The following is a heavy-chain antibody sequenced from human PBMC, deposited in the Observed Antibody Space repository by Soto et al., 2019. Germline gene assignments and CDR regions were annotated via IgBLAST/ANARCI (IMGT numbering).Heavy chain of an antibody. CDR1: GHSLSSGGYY. J-gene: IGHJ4*02. Sequence: SETLSLTCTVSGHSLSSGGYYWSWIRQHPGKGLEWVGYIYFTGSTLYNPSLKSQLAMSLDTSKNQFSLKLGSVTAADTAIYYCARDWGSSGWPNWGPGTLVTVSS. CDR3: ARDWGSSGWPN. V-gene: IGHV4-31*01. D-gene: IGHD6-19*01. CDR2: IYFTGST.